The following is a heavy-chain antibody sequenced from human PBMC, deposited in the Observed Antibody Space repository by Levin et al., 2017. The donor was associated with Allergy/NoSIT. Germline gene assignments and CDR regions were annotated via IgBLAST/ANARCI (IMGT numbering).Heavy chain of an antibody. CDR1: GFTVSGNY. CDR2: IYSGGDT. D-gene: IGHD3-10*01. V-gene: IGHV3-66*02. J-gene: IGHJ4*02. CDR3: AREYYYGPGH. Sequence: PGGSLRLSCAASGFTVSGNYMSWVRQAPGKGLEWVSIIYSGGDTHYADSVKGRFTISRDNSKNTVYLQMNSLRVEDTAVYYCAREYYYGPGHWGQGTLVTVSS.